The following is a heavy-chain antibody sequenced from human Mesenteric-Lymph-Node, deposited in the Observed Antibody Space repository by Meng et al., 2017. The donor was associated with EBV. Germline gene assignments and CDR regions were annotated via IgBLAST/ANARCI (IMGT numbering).Heavy chain of an antibody. V-gene: IGHV2-5*02. J-gene: IGHJ5*02. CDR1: GFSLSTSGVG. CDR3: AHRTSNCFDP. Sequence: HITLKESGPTPVKPTQTLTLTCTFSGFSLSTSGVGVGWIRQPPGKALEWLALIYWDDDKRYSPSLKTRLTITKDTSENQVVLTMTNMDPVDAATYYCAHRTSNCFDPWGQGTLVTVSS. CDR2: IYWDDDK.